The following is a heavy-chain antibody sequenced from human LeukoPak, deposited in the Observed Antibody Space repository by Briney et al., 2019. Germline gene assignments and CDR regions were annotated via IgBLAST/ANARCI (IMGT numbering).Heavy chain of an antibody. Sequence: GGSLRLSCAASGFTFSSYAMHWVRQAPGKGLEWVAVISYDGSNKYYADSVKGRFTISRDNSKNTLYLQMNSLRAEDTAVYYCARGLDGYNVNSYYYYMDVWGKGTTVTVSS. CDR3: ARGLDGYNVNSYYYYMDV. J-gene: IGHJ6*03. CDR1: GFTFSSYA. V-gene: IGHV3-30*01. CDR2: ISYDGSNK. D-gene: IGHD5-24*01.